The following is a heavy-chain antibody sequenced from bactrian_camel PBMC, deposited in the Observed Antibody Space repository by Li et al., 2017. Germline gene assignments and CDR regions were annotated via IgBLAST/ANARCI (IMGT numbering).Heavy chain of an antibody. Sequence: VQLVESGGGSVEAGGSLTLSCVTSGGGPSTTDCMGWCVGWFRQGPTNEREAVATVDSTGRAYYSEAVKGRFTISKQTWFLQMRNLRPEDTGLYRCAYSWNVSARTALETIIRPEFGYWGDGTQVTVS. CDR1: GGGPSTTDCMGWC. D-gene: IGHD1*01. CDR3: AYSWNVSARTALETIIRPEFGY. J-gene: IGHJ6*01. V-gene: IGHV3S55*01. CDR2: VDSTGRA.